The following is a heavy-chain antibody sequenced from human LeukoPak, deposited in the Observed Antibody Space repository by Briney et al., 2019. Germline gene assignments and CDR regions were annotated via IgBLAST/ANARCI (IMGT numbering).Heavy chain of an antibody. CDR3: ARGRSYGFDFDS. CDR2: KYYSGST. V-gene: IGHV4-61*01. Sequence: KPSETLSLTCDVSGVSINTCCYYWTWIRQPPGQGLEWIGYKYYSGSTRYNSSLRSRLTISFDSSKNQFSLRLTSVTAADTAVYYCARGRSYGFDFDSWGPGTLVIVSS. CDR1: GVSINTCCYY. D-gene: IGHD5-18*01. J-gene: IGHJ4*02.